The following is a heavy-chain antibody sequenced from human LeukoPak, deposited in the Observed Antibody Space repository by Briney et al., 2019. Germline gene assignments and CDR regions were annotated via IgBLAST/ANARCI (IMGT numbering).Heavy chain of an antibody. CDR1: GDSISXYY. Sequence: SETXSLTCTVSGDSISXYYXXXIRQPXGKXXXXXXXXXXXGSIXNXPSLKSRXXXXXXTSKNQFSLKLSSVTATXPXXYYCARHLRTVEGIAATGTLWDYWGQGTLVTVSS. D-gene: IGHD6-13*01. CDR2: XXXXGSI. V-gene: IGHV4-59*08. CDR3: ARHLRTVEGIAATGTLWDY. J-gene: IGHJ4*02.